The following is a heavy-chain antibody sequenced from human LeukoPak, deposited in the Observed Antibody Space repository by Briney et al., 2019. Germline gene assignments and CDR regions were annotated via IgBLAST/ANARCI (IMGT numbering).Heavy chain of an antibody. CDR3: ARYIVVVPAARNWFDP. V-gene: IGHV4-39*07. J-gene: IGHJ5*02. CDR1: GGSISSSSYY. D-gene: IGHD2-2*01. Sequence: PSETLSLTCTVSGGSISSSSYYWGWIRQPPGKGLEWIGSIYYSGSTYYNASLKSRVTISVDTSKNQFSLKLSSVTAADTAVYYCARYIVVVPAARNWFDPWGQGTLVTVSS. CDR2: IYYSGST.